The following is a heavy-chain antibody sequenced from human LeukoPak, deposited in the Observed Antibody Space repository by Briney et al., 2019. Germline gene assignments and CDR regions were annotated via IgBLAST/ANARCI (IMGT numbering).Heavy chain of an antibody. D-gene: IGHD6-13*01. CDR3: ARGFGSSSRPTTSDY. V-gene: IGHV1-18*01. Sequence: ASVKVSCKASGYTFTSFGISWVRQAPGQGLEWMGWISAYNGNTNYTQKLQGRVTMTTDTSTSTAYMELRSLRSDDTAVYYCARGFGSSSRPTTSDYWGQGTLVTVSS. CDR2: ISAYNGNT. J-gene: IGHJ4*02. CDR1: GYTFTSFG.